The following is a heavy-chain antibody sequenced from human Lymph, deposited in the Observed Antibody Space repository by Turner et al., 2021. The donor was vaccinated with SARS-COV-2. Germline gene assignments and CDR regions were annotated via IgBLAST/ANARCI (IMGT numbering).Heavy chain of an antibody. CDR1: GITVSRNY. CDR2: SYSGGSS. J-gene: IGHJ6*02. D-gene: IGHD5-18*01. Sequence: EVQLVESGGGLVQPGGSLILSGAASGITVSRNYMIWDRQAPGKGLEWVSVSYSGGSSYYADSVKGRFTISRHNSKNTLYLQMNSLRAEDTAVYYCAIDLDTAGGMDVWGQGTTVTVSS. CDR3: AIDLDTAGGMDV. V-gene: IGHV3-53*04.